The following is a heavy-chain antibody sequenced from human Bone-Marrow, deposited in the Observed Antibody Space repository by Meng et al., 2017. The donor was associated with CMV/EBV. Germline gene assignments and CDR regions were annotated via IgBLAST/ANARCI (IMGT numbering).Heavy chain of an antibody. CDR3: ARGGSYQLLSYYYYGMDV. D-gene: IGHD2-2*01. CDR2: INPSGGST. V-gene: IGHV1-46*01. CDR1: GYTFTGYY. Sequence: ASVKVSCKASGYTFTGYYMHWVRQAPGQGLEWMGIINPSGGSTSYAQKFQGRVTMTRNTSISTAYMELSSLRSEDTAVYYCARGGSYQLLSYYYYGMDVWGQGTTVTVSS. J-gene: IGHJ6*02.